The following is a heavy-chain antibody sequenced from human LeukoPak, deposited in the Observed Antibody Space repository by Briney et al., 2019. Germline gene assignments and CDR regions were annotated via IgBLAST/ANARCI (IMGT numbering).Heavy chain of an antibody. D-gene: IGHD3-22*01. CDR2: ISSSRSTI. V-gene: IGHV3-48*01. CDR1: GFAFSTYS. Sequence: GGSLRLSCAASGFAFSTYSMHWVRQAPGKGLEWVSYISSSRSTIYYADSVKGRFTISRDDAKSALYLQMNSLRAEDTAVYYCARDSESEKYSGYRAFDIWGQGTMVTVSS. J-gene: IGHJ3*02. CDR3: ARDSESEKYSGYRAFDI.